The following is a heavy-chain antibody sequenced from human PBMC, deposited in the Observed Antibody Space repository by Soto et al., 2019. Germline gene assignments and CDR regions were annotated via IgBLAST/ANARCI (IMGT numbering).Heavy chain of an antibody. CDR3: ARDRDELVGIFPYYYGMDV. V-gene: IGHV3-48*03. D-gene: IGHD2-21*01. CDR1: GFTFSSYE. Sequence: EVQLVESGGGLVQPGGSLRLSCAASGFTFSSYEMNWVRQAPGKGLEWVSYISSSGRTTYYADSVKGRFTISRDNAKNSLSRQINTLRADDTAVYYCARDRDELVGIFPYYYGMDVWGQGTTVTVSS. J-gene: IGHJ6*02. CDR2: ISSSGRTT.